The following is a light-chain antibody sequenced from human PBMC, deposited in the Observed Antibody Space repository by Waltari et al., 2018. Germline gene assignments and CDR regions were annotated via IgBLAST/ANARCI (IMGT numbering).Light chain of an antibody. Sequence: QSVLTQPPSASGTPGQRVTISCSGSSSNIGSSYVYWYQQAPRTAPKLPFYRNNQRPSGVPDRFSGSKSGTSASLAISGLRSEDEADYYCEAWDDSLSVLVFGGGTKVTVL. V-gene: IGLV1-47*01. J-gene: IGLJ3*02. CDR2: RNN. CDR3: EAWDDSLSVLV. CDR1: SSNIGSSY.